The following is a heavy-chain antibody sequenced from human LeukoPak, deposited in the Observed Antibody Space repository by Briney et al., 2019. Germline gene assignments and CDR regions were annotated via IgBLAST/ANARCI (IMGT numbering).Heavy chain of an antibody. CDR3: ARLSESCGGDCYSRPDY. CDR2: MNPNSGNT. CDR1: GYTFTSYD. D-gene: IGHD2-21*02. J-gene: IGHJ4*02. Sequence: ASVKVSCKASGYTFTSYDINWVRQATGQGLEWMGWMNPNSGNTGYAQKFQGRVTMTRNTSKSTAYMELSSLRSEDTAVYYCARLSESCGGDCYSRPDYWGQGTLVTVSS. V-gene: IGHV1-8*01.